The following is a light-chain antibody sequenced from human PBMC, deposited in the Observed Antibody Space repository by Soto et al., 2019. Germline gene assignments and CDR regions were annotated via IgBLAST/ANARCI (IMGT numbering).Light chain of an antibody. V-gene: IGKV3-20*01. J-gene: IGKJ3*01. CDR1: QSVSSSY. CDR3: QQYGSSQFT. Sequence: VLSLSPGTLSLSTGERATLSCRASQSVSSSYLAWYQQKPGQAPRLLIYGASSRATGIPDRFSGSGSGTDFTLTISRLEPEDFAVYYCQQYGSSQFTFGPRSMVDI. CDR2: GAS.